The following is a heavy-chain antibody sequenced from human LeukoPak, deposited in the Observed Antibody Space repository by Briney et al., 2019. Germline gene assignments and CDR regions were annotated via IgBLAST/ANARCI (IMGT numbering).Heavy chain of an antibody. CDR1: GFTFSSYS. Sequence: GGSLRLSCAASGFTFSSYSMNWVRQAPGKGLEWVSYISSSSSTIYYADSVKGRFTISRDNAKNSLYLQMNSLRAEDTAVYYCATGSSRYSSGWYPIGYWGQGTLVTVSS. V-gene: IGHV3-48*04. CDR2: ISSSSSTI. J-gene: IGHJ4*02. CDR3: ATGSSRYSSGWYPIGY. D-gene: IGHD6-19*01.